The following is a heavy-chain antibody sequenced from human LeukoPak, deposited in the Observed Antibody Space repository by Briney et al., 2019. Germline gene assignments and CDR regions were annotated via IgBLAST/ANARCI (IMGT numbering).Heavy chain of an antibody. J-gene: IGHJ4*02. CDR3: ARSQLYYDILSGYSVVGPFDY. Sequence: SVKGRFTISRDNAKNSLYLQMSSLRVEDTAVYYCARSQLYYDILSGYSVVGPFDYWGQGTLVTVSS. D-gene: IGHD3-9*01. V-gene: IGHV3-21*01.